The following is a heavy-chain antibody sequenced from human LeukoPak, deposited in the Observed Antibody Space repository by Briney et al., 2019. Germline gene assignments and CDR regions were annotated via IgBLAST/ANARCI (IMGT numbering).Heavy chain of an antibody. Sequence: SETLSLTCTVSGGSISSYYWSWIRQPPGKGLEWIGYIYYSGSTNYNPSLKSRVTISVDTSKNQFSLKLSSVTAADTAVYYCARCGYIYGSLPYYYMDVWGKGTTVTISS. CDR2: IYYSGST. CDR1: GGSISSYY. V-gene: IGHV4-59*12. J-gene: IGHJ6*03. D-gene: IGHD5-18*01. CDR3: ARCGYIYGSLPYYYMDV.